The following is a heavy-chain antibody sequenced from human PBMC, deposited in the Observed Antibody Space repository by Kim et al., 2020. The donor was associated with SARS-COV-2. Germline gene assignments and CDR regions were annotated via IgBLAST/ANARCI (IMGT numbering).Heavy chain of an antibody. J-gene: IGHJ4*02. CDR2: IHYGGST. V-gene: IGHV4-39*02. CDR1: GASISTPNFY. D-gene: IGHD2-2*01. CDR3: AKYQTSTMLDY. Sequence: SETLSLTCSVSGASISTPNFYWGWVRQPPGKGLEWIGTIHYGGSTNYNPSLKSRVTISEDTSKNHFFLKVTSVTAADTAMYYCAKYQTSTMLDYWGQGTLVTVSS.